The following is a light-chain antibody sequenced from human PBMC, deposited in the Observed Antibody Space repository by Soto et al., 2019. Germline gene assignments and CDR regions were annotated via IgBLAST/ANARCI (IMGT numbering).Light chain of an antibody. CDR2: GAS. Sequence: ETVMTQSPVTLSVSPGERATLSCRASQSVSSNLAWYQQKPGQTPRLLIYGASTRATGIPVRFSGSGSGTEFTLTISTLQSEDFAVYYCQQYNDWPRTFGQGTKVDI. CDR1: QSVSSN. CDR3: QQYNDWPRT. V-gene: IGKV3-15*01. J-gene: IGKJ1*01.